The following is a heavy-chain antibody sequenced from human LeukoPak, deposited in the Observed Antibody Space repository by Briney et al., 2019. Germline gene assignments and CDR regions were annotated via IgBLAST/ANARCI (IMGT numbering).Heavy chain of an antibody. D-gene: IGHD3-10*01. V-gene: IGHV3-30-3*01. CDR3: AKDLEYYYGSGSYWGDYFDY. J-gene: IGHJ4*02. CDR1: GFTFSSYA. Sequence: GRSLRLSCAASGFTFSSYAMHWVRQAPGKGLEWVAVISYDGSNKYYADSVKGRFTISRDNSKNTPYLQMNSLRAEDTAVYYCAKDLEYYYGSGSYWGDYFDYWGQGTLVTVSS. CDR2: ISYDGSNK.